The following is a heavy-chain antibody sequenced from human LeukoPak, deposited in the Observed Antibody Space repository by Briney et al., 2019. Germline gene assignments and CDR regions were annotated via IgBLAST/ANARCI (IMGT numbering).Heavy chain of an antibody. D-gene: IGHD3-10*01. Sequence: SETLSLTCSVSGGSISSSNYYWGWLRQPPGTGLEWIGSIYHSGSTNYNPSLKSRVTISVDTSKNQFSLKLSSVTAADTAVYYCARGVFIDYYGSGSYSCNWFDPWGQGTLVTVSS. CDR1: GGSISSSNYY. V-gene: IGHV4-39*07. CDR2: IYHSGST. CDR3: ARGVFIDYYGSGSYSCNWFDP. J-gene: IGHJ5*02.